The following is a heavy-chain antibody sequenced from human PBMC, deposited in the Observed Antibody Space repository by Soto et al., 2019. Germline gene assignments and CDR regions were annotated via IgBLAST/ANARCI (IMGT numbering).Heavy chain of an antibody. CDR3: ARGSKITLFGGVESWFKP. V-gene: IGHV4-34*01. CDR2: INHSGST. CDR1: GGSFSGYY. J-gene: IGHJ5*02. D-gene: IGHD3-3*01. Sequence: PSETLALTCAVYGGSFSGYYWSWIRQPPGKGLELIGEINHSGSTNYKPSLKSRVTISVETSKNNFSLKLSSVTAADTDVYYCARGSKITLFGGVESWFKPWGQATLVTVSS.